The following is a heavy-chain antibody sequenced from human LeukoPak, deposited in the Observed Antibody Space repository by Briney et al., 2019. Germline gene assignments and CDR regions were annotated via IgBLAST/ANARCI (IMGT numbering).Heavy chain of an antibody. CDR3: ARDTNIPESETFHY. D-gene: IGHD2-2*02. CDR2: INANSGGT. V-gene: IGHV1-2*02. J-gene: IGHJ4*02. Sequence: ASVKVSCKASGYAFTGYYMNWVRQAPGQGLEWMGWINANSGGTNYAQKFQGRVTMTRDTSISTAYMELSGLRSDDTAVYYCARDTNIPESETFHYWGQGTLVTVSS. CDR1: GYAFTGYY.